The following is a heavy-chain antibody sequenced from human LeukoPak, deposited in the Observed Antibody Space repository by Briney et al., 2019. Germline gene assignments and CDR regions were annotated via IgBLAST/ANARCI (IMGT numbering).Heavy chain of an antibody. Sequence: ASVKVSCKVSGYTLTELSMHWVRQAPGKGLEWMGGFDPEDGETIYAQKFQGRVTMTEDTSTDTAYMELSSLRSEDTAVCYCATPIAVAVRDAFDIWGQGTMVTVSS. V-gene: IGHV1-24*01. CDR3: ATPIAVAVRDAFDI. CDR2: FDPEDGET. D-gene: IGHD6-19*01. CDR1: GYTLTELS. J-gene: IGHJ3*02.